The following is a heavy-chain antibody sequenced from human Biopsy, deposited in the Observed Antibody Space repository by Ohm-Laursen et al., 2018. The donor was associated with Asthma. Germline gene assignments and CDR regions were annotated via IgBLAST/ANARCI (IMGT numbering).Heavy chain of an antibody. CDR1: EFSVSSSY. Sequence: SLRLSCSASEFSVSSSYMSWVRQAPGKVLEWVSVIYNDGRAYYADSVKGRFTVSRDNSKNTLFLQMNSLRAEDTAVYYCTRTTTVTTTYAMDVWGRGTTVTVSS. CDR3: TRTTTVTTTYAMDV. D-gene: IGHD4-17*01. V-gene: IGHV3-53*01. J-gene: IGHJ6*02. CDR2: IYNDGRA.